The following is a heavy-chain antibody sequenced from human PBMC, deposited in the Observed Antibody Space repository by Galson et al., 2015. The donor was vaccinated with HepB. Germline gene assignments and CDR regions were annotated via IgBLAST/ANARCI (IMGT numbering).Heavy chain of an antibody. V-gene: IGHV1-69*04. J-gene: IGHJ4*02. CDR2: IIPILGIA. CDR3: ARELDIVVVVAHATPTLDY. D-gene: IGHD2-15*01. Sequence: SVKVSCKASGGTFSSYAISWVRQAPGQGLEWMGRIIPILGIANYAQKFQGRVTITADKSTSTAYMELSSLRSEDTAVYYCARELDIVVVVAHATPTLDYWGQGTLVTVSS. CDR1: GGTFSSYA.